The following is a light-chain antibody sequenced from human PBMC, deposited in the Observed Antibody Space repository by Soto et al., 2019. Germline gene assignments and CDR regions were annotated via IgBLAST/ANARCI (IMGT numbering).Light chain of an antibody. V-gene: IGKV3-20*01. CDR3: QQYKT. J-gene: IGKJ1*01. CDR1: QSVSSSY. Sequence: IVLTPSPGTLSLSPGERATLSCRPSQSVSSSYLAWYQKQPGQAPRLLIYGASSRATGIPYRFTGSGSGTNFTLTISRLEPEDFAVYYCQQYKTFGQGTKVDIK. CDR2: GAS.